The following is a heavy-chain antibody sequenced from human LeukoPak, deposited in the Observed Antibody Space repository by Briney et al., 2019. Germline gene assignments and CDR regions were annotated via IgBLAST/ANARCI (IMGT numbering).Heavy chain of an antibody. Sequence: GGSLRLSCAASGFTFSNYGMHWVRQAPGKGLEWVAVISYDGSNKYYADSVKGRFTISRDNSKNTLYLQMNSLRAEDTAVYYCARPPGKEVAGIVDYWGQGTLVTVSS. CDR3: ARPPGKEVAGIVDY. CDR2: ISYDGSNK. J-gene: IGHJ4*02. CDR1: GFTFSNYG. D-gene: IGHD6-19*01. V-gene: IGHV3-30*19.